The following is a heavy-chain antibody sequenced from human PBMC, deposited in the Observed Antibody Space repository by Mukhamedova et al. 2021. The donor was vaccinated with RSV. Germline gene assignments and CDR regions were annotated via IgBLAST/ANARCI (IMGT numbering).Heavy chain of an antibody. J-gene: IGHJ3*02. CDR2: IIPILGIA. Sequence: GQGLEWMGRIIPILGIANYAQKFQGRVTITADKSTSTAYMELSSLRSEDTAVYYCARLAMARYDAFAIWGQGTMVTVSS. D-gene: IGHD5-18*01. V-gene: IGHV1-69*02. CDR3: ARLAMARYDAFAI.